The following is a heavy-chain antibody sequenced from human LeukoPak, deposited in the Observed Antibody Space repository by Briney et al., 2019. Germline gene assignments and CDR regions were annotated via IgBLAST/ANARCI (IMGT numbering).Heavy chain of an antibody. Sequence: ASVKVSCKASGYTFTSYDINWVRQATGQGLEWMGWMNPNSGNTGYAQKFQGRVTMTRNTSISTAYMELSSLRSEDTAVYYCNTYGSGSRDAFDIWGQGTMVTVSS. CDR1: GYTFTSYD. CDR2: MNPNSGNT. V-gene: IGHV1-8*01. D-gene: IGHD3-10*01. J-gene: IGHJ3*02. CDR3: NTYGSGSRDAFDI.